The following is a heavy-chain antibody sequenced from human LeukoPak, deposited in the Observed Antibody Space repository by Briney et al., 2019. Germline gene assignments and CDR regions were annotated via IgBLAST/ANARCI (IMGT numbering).Heavy chain of an antibody. D-gene: IGHD5-24*01. V-gene: IGHV4-59*01. CDR1: GASISSYY. CDR3: ARSGGRDGYNFDY. Sequence: SETLSLTCTASGASISSYYWSWIRQPPGKGLEWIGYISYSGSTNYNPSLKSRVTISVDTSKNQFSLKLSSVTAADTAVYYCARSGGRDGYNFDYWGQGTLVTVSS. J-gene: IGHJ4*02. CDR2: ISYSGST.